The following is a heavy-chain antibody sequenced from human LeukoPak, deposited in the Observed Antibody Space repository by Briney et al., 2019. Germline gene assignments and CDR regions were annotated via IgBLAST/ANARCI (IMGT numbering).Heavy chain of an antibody. J-gene: IGHJ3*02. Sequence: PSETLSLTCTVSGGSISSYYWSWIRRPPGKGLEWIGYIYYSGSTNYNPSLKSRVTISVDTSKNQFSLKLSSVTAADTAVYYCARDKGNWGLDAFDIWGQGTMVTVSS. CDR1: GGSISSYY. CDR2: IYYSGST. V-gene: IGHV4-59*12. D-gene: IGHD7-27*01. CDR3: ARDKGNWGLDAFDI.